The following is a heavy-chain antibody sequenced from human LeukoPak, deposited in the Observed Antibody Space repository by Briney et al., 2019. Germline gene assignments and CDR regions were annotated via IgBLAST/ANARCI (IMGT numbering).Heavy chain of an antibody. CDR2: ISVYNGNT. CDR3: ATSPREILGAYY. CDR1: GYSFSNYG. D-gene: IGHD4/OR15-4a*01. V-gene: IGHV1-18*01. Sequence: ASVKVSCKTSGYSFSNYGISWVRQAPGQGLEWMGWISVYNGNTKSAQRVQGRITMTTDTSTSTAYMESRSLRSDDTAVYYCATSPREILGAYYWGQGTLITVPS. J-gene: IGHJ4*02.